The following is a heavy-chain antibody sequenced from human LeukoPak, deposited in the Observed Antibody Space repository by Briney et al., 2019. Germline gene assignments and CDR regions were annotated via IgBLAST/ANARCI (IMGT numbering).Heavy chain of an antibody. D-gene: IGHD3-22*01. CDR1: GFSFSSYT. J-gene: IGHJ4*02. CDR2: ISSSTSLI. CDR3: ARDVGYYSY. V-gene: IGHV3-21*01. Sequence: GGSLRLFCAASGFSFSSYTMNWVRQAPGKGLEWVSSISSSTSLIYYADSVRGRFTISRDNAKKSLYLQMNSLRDEDTAVYYCARDVGYYSYWGQGTLVTVSS.